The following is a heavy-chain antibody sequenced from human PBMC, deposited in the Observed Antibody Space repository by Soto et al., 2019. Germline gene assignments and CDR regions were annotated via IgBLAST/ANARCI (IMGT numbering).Heavy chain of an antibody. D-gene: IGHD3-22*01. J-gene: IGHJ5*02. V-gene: IGHV1-18*01. CDR3: ARDDSSGPTGSFDP. CDR1: GYTFTSYA. CDR2: ISAYNGNT. Sequence: ASVKVSCKASGYTFTSYAMHWVRQAPGQGLEWMGWISAYNGNTNYAQKLQGRVTMTTDTSTSTAYMELRSLRSDDTAVYYCARDDSSGPTGSFDPWGQGTLVTVSS.